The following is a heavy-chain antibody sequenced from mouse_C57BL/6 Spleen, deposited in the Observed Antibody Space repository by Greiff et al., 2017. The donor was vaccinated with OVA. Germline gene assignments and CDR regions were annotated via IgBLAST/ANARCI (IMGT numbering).Heavy chain of an antibody. J-gene: IGHJ2*01. CDR3: ARGGGYYPFDY. CDR2: ISDGGSYT. V-gene: IGHV5-4*01. Sequence: EVQLVESGGGLVKPGGSLKLSCAASGFTFSSYAMSWVRQTPEKRLEWVATISDGGSYTYYPDNVKGRFTISRDNAKNNLYLQMSHLKSEDTAMYYCARGGGYYPFDYWGQGTTLTVSS. CDR1: GFTFSSYA. D-gene: IGHD2-3*01.